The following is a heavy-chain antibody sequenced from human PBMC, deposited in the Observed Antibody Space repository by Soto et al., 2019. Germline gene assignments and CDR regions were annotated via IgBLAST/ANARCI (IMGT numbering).Heavy chain of an antibody. D-gene: IGHD6-19*01. V-gene: IGHV4-4*02. J-gene: IGHJ3*02. CDR3: ARVRRTIAVAVSGAFDI. Sequence: SETLSLTCAVSGGSISSSNWWSWVRQPPGKGLEWIGEIYHSGSTNYNPSLKSRVTISVDKSKNQFSLKLSSVTAADTAVHYCARVRRTIAVAVSGAFDIWGQGTMVTVS. CDR1: GGSISSSNW. CDR2: IYHSGST.